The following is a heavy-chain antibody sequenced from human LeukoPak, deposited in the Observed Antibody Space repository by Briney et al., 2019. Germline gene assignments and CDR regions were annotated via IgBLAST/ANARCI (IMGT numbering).Heavy chain of an antibody. Sequence: SETLSLNCAVYGGSFSGYYWSWIRQPPGKGLEWIGEINHSGSTNYNPSLKSRVTISVDTSKNQFSLKLSSVTAADTAVYYCARGNSGYFSSLPFDYWGQGTLVTVSS. CDR2: INHSGST. V-gene: IGHV4-34*01. CDR1: GGSFSGYY. D-gene: IGHD5-12*01. J-gene: IGHJ4*02. CDR3: ARGNSGYFSSLPFDY.